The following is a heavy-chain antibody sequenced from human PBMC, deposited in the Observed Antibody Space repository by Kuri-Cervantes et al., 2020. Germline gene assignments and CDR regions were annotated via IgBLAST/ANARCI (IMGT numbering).Heavy chain of an antibody. CDR2: INHSGRT. CDR1: GYSISSGSY. D-gene: IGHD5-18*01. Sequence: SETLSLTCAVSGYSISSGSYWGWIRQPPGKGLEWIGSINHSGRTYSNLSLQGRITISIDTSRNQFSLKLTSVTAADTAVYYCARLLDTTTVAGYFDYWGQGTLVTVSS. V-gene: IGHV4-38-2*01. J-gene: IGHJ4*02. CDR3: ARLLDTTTVAGYFDY.